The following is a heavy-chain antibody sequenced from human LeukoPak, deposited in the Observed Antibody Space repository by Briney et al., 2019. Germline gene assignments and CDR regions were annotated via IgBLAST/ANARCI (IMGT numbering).Heavy chain of an antibody. J-gene: IGHJ6*03. V-gene: IGHV6-1*01. Sequence: SQTLSLTCAISGGSVSSNSAAWNWIRQSPSRGLEWLGRTYYRSKWYNDYAVSVKSRITINPDTSKNQFSLQLNSVTPEDTAVYYCARGSSSSWPNYYYYYMDVWGKGTTVTVSS. CDR3: ARGSSSSWPNYYYYYMDV. CDR1: GGSVSSNSAA. D-gene: IGHD6-13*01. CDR2: TYYRSKWYN.